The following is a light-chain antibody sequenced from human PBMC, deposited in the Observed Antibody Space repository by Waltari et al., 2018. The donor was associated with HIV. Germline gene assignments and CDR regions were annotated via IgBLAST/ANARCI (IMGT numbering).Light chain of an antibody. CDR3: VAWDDSLSGFA. J-gene: IGLJ1*01. Sequence: QSVLTQPPPASGTLGQRVTISCPGSNSNVGSKYVNWYQHVPGTAPKQLIYRNDQRRSGVPDRFSASKSGSSASLGISGLRSEDEADYYCVAWDDSLSGFAVGTGTKVTVL. CDR2: RND. V-gene: IGLV1-47*01. CDR1: NSNVGSKY.